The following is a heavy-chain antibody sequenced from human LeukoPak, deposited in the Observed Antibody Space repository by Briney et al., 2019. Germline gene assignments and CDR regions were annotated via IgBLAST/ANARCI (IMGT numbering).Heavy chain of an antibody. Sequence: ASVTVSCKASGYTFTSYGISWVRQAPGQGLEWMGWISAYNGNTNYAQKLQGRVTMTTDTSTSTAYMELRSLRSDDTAVYYCASGRDGYNYRKIGLDYWGQGTLVTVSS. CDR1: GYTFTSYG. CDR2: ISAYNGNT. D-gene: IGHD5-24*01. CDR3: ASGRDGYNYRKIGLDY. J-gene: IGHJ4*02. V-gene: IGHV1-18*01.